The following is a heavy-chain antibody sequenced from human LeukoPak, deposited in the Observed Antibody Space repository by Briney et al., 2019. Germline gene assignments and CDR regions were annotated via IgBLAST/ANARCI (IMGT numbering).Heavy chain of an antibody. CDR2: ISAYNGNT. CDR3: AREAIVVVSTTWSAFDI. CDR1: GYTFTSYG. D-gene: IGHD3-22*01. Sequence: ASVKVSCKASGYTFTSYGISWVRQAPGQGLEWMGWISAYNGNTNYAQKLQGRVTMTTDTPTSTAYMELRSLRSDDTAVYYCAREAIVVVSTTWSAFDIWGQGTMVTVSS. V-gene: IGHV1-18*01. J-gene: IGHJ3*02.